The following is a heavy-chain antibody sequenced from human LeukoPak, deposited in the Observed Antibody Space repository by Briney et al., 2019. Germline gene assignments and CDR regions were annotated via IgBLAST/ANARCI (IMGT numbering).Heavy chain of an antibody. CDR1: GGSISSHY. V-gene: IGHV4-59*11. D-gene: IGHD2-2*01. CDR2: IYYSGST. Sequence: SETLSLTCTVSGGSISSHYRSWIRQPPGKGLEWIGYIYYSGSTNYNPSLKSRVTISVDTSKNQFSLKLSSVTAADTAVYYCARGTPGPNWFDPWGQGTLVTVSS. J-gene: IGHJ5*02. CDR3: ARGTPGPNWFDP.